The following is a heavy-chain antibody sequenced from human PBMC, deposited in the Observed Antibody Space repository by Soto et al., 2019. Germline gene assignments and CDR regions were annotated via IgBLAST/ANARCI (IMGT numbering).Heavy chain of an antibody. J-gene: IGHJ4*02. CDR2: TYYRSKWYN. D-gene: IGHD6-19*01. V-gene: IGHV6-1*01. Sequence: QVQLQQSGPGLVKPSQTLSLTCAISGDSVSSNSAAWNWIRQSPSRGLEWLGRTYYRSKWYNDYAASVKRRITINPETSKNHFSLQLNSVTPSDTAVYYCARSVLGQWLTNVDYWGQGTLVTVSS. CDR1: GDSVSSNSAA. CDR3: ARSVLGQWLTNVDY.